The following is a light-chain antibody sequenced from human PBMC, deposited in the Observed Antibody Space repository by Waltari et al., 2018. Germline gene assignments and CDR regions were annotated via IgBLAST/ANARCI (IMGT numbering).Light chain of an antibody. CDR1: QSVTRA. CDR2: GAS. CDR3: QHYLRLPVT. J-gene: IGKJ1*01. Sequence: EIVFTQSPGTLSLSPGESATLSCRTSQSVTRALAWYQQKPGQAPRLLIYGASNRATGIPDRCRGSGSGTDFSLTISSLEPEDFAVYYCQHYLRLPVTFGQGTKVEVK. V-gene: IGKV3-20*01.